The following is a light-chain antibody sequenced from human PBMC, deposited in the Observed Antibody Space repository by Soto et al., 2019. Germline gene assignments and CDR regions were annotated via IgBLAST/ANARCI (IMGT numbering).Light chain of an antibody. CDR2: NNN. CDR1: SSNIGSNT. Sequence: QSVLTQPTSPSGTPGQRVTISCSGSSSNIGSNTVNWYQQLPGTTPKLLIYNNNQRPSGVPDRFSGSKSGTSASLAISGLQSEDEADYYCAAWDDSLNGWVFGVGTKLTVL. J-gene: IGLJ3*02. V-gene: IGLV1-44*01. CDR3: AAWDDSLNGWV.